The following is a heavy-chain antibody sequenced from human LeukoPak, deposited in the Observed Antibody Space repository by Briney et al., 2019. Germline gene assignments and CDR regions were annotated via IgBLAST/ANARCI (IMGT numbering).Heavy chain of an antibody. D-gene: IGHD6-19*01. CDR1: GGSISSYY. J-gene: IGHJ4*02. Sequence: PSETLSLTCTVSGGSISSYYWSWIRQPPGKGLEWIGYIYYSGSTNYNPSLKSRVTISVDTSKNQFSLKLSSVTAADTAVYYCARGGYSSGWPPGPQDYWGQGTXXTVSS. V-gene: IGHV4-59*01. CDR2: IYYSGST. CDR3: ARGGYSSGWPPGPQDY.